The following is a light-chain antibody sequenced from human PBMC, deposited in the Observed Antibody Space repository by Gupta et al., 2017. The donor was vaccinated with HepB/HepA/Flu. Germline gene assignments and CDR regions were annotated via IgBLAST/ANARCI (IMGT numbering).Light chain of an antibody. Sequence: QSVLTQPPAVSAAPGQKVTIACSGSSSNIGNTYVSWYQQPPRTSPKTLLYEHNNPTSGIPDRFSGSKPGTSAALGITGLQPGDDADYYCGTLDSSRSARVFGGGTKLTVL. J-gene: IGLJ3*02. V-gene: IGLV1-51*02. CDR3: GTLDSSRSARV. CDR1: SSNIGNTY. CDR2: EHN.